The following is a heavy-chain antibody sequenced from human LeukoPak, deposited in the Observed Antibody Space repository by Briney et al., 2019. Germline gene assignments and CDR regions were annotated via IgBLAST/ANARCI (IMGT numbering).Heavy chain of an antibody. V-gene: IGHV4-59*08. CDR1: GGSISSYY. CDR3: ARNYYDSSGPTFDP. CDR2: IYYSGST. D-gene: IGHD3-22*01. Sequence: SETLSLTCTVSGGSISSYYWSWIRQPPGKGLEWIGYIYYSGSTNYNPSLESRVTISVDTSKNQFSLKLSSVTAADTAVYYCARNYYDSSGPTFDPWGQGTLVTVSS. J-gene: IGHJ5*02.